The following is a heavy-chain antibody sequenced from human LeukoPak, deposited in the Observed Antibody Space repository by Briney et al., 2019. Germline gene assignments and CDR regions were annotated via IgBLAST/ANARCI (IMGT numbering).Heavy chain of an antibody. CDR3: ARDCSGGSCYGAFDI. CDR2: IYDSGST. CDR1: GASIRSGDYY. V-gene: IGHV4-30-4*01. J-gene: IGHJ3*02. D-gene: IGHD2-15*01. Sequence: SQTLSLTCTVSGASIRSGDYYWSWVRQPPGKGLEWIGYIYDSGSTYYNPSLKSRITISVDTSENRFSLKLSSVTATDAAVYYCARDCSGGSCYGAFDIWGQGTMVTVSS.